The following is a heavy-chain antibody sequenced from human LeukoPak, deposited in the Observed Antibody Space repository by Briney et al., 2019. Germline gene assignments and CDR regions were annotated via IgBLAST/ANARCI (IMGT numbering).Heavy chain of an antibody. CDR3: ARDRSSGWHDAFDI. D-gene: IGHD6-19*01. CDR2: IYHSGST. V-gene: IGHV4-30-2*01. Sequence: SETLSLTCTVSGGSISSGDYYWSWIRQPPGKGLEWIGYIYHSGSTYYNPSLKSRVTISVDRSKNQFSLKLSSVTAADTAVYYCARDRSSGWHDAFDIWGQGTMVTVSS. CDR1: GGSISSGDYY. J-gene: IGHJ3*02.